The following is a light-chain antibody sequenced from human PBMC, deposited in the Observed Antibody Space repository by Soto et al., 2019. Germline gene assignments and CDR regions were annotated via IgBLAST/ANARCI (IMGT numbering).Light chain of an antibody. CDR2: GAS. V-gene: IGKV3-15*01. CDR3: LQYNAWRGT. J-gene: IGKJ1*01. Sequence: EIVMTQSPATLSVSPGERATLSCRASQGVSSTLAWYQQKPGQAPRLLIYGASSRATGIPARFSGRGSGTEFTLTISSLQSEDFAVYYCLQYNAWRGTFGQGIKVDIK. CDR1: QGVSST.